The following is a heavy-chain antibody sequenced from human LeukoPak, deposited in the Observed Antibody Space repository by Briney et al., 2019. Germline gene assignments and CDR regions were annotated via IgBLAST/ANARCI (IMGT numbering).Heavy chain of an antibody. CDR3: AREAGTFDY. V-gene: IGHV3-74*01. Sequence: PGGSLRLSCAASGFPFSNSWMNWVRQAPGKGLVWVSRINSDGSSTSYADSVKGRFTISRVNAKNTLYLQMNSLRAEDTAVYYCAREAGTFDYWGQGTLVTVSS. CDR1: GFPFSNSW. CDR2: INSDGSST. D-gene: IGHD1-7*01. J-gene: IGHJ4*02.